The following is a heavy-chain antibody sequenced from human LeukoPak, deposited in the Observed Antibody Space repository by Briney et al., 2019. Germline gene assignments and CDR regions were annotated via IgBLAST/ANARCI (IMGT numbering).Heavy chain of an antibody. V-gene: IGHV3-11*01. Sequence: GGSLRLSCAASGFTFSDYFVTWIRQAPGKGLEWVSYISSSGGTTYYADSVKGRFTISRDDAKNALYVQMNSLRVEDTAVYYCARAGLTSGRYYYYYYGLDVWGQGTTVTVSS. J-gene: IGHJ6*02. CDR1: GFTFSDYF. CDR2: ISSSGGTT. D-gene: IGHD6-19*01. CDR3: ARAGLTSGRYYYYYYGLDV.